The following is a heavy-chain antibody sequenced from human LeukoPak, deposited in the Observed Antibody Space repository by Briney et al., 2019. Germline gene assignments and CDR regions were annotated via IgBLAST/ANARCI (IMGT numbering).Heavy chain of an antibody. V-gene: IGHV1-69*13. CDR3: ARGVPQWLEPGWFDP. CDR2: IIPIFGTA. CDR1: GGTFSSYA. J-gene: IGHJ5*02. Sequence: ASVKVSCTASGGTFSSYAISWVRQAPGQGLEWMGGIIPIFGTANYAQKFQGRVTITADESTSTAYMELSSLRSEDTAVYYCARGVPQWLEPGWFDPWGQGTLVTVSS. D-gene: IGHD6-19*01.